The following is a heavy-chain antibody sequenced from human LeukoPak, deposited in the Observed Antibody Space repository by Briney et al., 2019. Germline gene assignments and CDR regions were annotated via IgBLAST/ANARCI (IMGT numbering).Heavy chain of an antibody. Sequence: KPSETMSLTCTLSNRSLSTRSYYWGWTRHPPGKGLEWIGSISYSGSTDCTPSLKRRVTISVDTSKNQFSLKLSSVTAADTAVYYCARLGLGITRVALGWFDPWGQGTLVTVSS. J-gene: IGHJ5*02. CDR3: ARLGLGITRVALGWFDP. CDR1: NRSLSTRSYY. V-gene: IGHV4-39*01. D-gene: IGHD5-24*01. CDR2: ISYSGST.